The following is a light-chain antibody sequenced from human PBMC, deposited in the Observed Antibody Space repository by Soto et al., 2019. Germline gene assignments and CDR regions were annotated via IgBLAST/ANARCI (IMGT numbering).Light chain of an antibody. CDR3: QQYDSSPWT. CDR2: GAS. Sequence: EIVLTQSPGTLSLSPGERATLSCRASQSVSSNYLAWYQQKPGQAPRLLIYGASNRATGISDKFSGSGSGTDFTLTISRLEPEDFAVYYCQQYDSSPWTFGQGTKVEIK. J-gene: IGKJ1*01. CDR1: QSVSSNY. V-gene: IGKV3-20*01.